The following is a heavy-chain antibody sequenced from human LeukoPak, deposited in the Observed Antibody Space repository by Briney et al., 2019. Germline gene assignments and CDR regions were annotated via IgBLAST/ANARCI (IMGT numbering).Heavy chain of an antibody. CDR3: ARDYPADH. Sequence: GRSLRLSCAASGFTFSRFPMHWVRQAPGKGLEWVALISSDGSDKKYADSVKGRFTISRDNSMNTLYLQMHSLRVEDTAVYYCARDYPADHWGQGTLVTVSS. CDR1: GFTFSRFP. CDR2: ISSDGSDK. V-gene: IGHV3-30-3*01. J-gene: IGHJ4*02.